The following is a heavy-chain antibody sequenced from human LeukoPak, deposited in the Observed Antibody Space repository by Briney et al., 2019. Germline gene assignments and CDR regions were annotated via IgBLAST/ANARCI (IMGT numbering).Heavy chain of an antibody. D-gene: IGHD6-19*01. J-gene: IGHJ4*02. CDR2: INPSGGST. CDR3: ARESGWGSSGWSKGLDY. Sequence: GASVKVSCKASGYTFTSYYMHWVRQVPGQGLEWMGIINPSGGSTSYAQKFQGRVTMTRDTSTSTVYMELSSLRAEDTAVYYCARESGWGSSGWSKGLDYWGQGTLVTVSS. V-gene: IGHV1-46*01. CDR1: GYTFTSYY.